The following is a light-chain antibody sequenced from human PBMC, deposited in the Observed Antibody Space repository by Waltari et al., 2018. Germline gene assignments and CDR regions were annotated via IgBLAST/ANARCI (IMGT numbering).Light chain of an antibody. CDR3: AAWDDGLSGRSWV. CDR1: SSTIGSHT. V-gene: IGLV1-44*01. CDR2: SNY. Sequence: QSVLTKPASATGTPGQRVTIPCSASSSTIGSHTVNWYQQLPRTAPKLLIYSNYQRPSGVPDRFSGSRSGTSASLAISGLQSEDEADYYCAAWDDGLSGRSWVFGGGTKLTVL. J-gene: IGLJ3*02.